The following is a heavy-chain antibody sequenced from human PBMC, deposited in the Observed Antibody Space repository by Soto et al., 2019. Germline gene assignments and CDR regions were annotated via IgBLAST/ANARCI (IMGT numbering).Heavy chain of an antibody. CDR1: GFSLTTLGMS. J-gene: IGHJ4*02. CDR3: VRGEVPSTMVMFFDY. CDR2: INWEDDK. V-gene: IGHV2-70*20. D-gene: IGHD3-10*01. Sequence: SGPTLVNPTQTLTLTCSFSGFSLTTLGMSVSWVRQPPGKALEWLALINWEDDKYYRPSLETRLTISKDTSTNRVLLTMTKLDPADTATYYCVRGEVPSTMVMFFDYWGQGALVTVSS.